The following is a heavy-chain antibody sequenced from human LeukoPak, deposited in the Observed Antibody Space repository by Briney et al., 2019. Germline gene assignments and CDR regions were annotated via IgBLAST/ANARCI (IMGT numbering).Heavy chain of an antibody. V-gene: IGHV3-30*18. CDR1: GFTFSSYG. J-gene: IGHJ6*02. D-gene: IGHD3/OR15-3a*01. CDR3: AKGGTGSYYYYGVDV. Sequence: GGSLRLSCAASGFTFSSYGIHWVRQAPGKGLEWVAVISYDGSNEYYVDSVKGRFTISRDNSKNTMYLQMNSLRAEDTAVYYCAKGGTGSYYYYGVDVWGQGTTVTVSS. CDR2: ISYDGSNE.